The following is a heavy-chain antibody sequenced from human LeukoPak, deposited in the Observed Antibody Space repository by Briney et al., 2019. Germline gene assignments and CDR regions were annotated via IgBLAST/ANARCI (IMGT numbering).Heavy chain of an antibody. CDR1: GFTFSSYA. D-gene: IGHD1-26*01. Sequence: PGGSLRLSCAASGFTFSSYAMSWVRQAPGKGLEWVAFIRYDGSNKYYADSVKGRFTISRDNSKNTLYLQMNSLRAEDTAVYYCAKRGEFGGSYLDYWGQGTLVTVSS. J-gene: IGHJ4*02. CDR3: AKRGEFGGSYLDY. CDR2: IRYDGSNK. V-gene: IGHV3-30*02.